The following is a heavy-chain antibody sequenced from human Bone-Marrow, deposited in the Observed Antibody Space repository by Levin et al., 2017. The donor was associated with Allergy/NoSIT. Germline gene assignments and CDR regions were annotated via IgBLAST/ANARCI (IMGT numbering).Heavy chain of an antibody. CDR2: INQDGSDK. CDR3: ASLSSAAATDY. V-gene: IGHV3-7*01. CDR1: GFTFSTYW. D-gene: IGHD6-13*01. Sequence: RPGGSLRLSCAASGFTFSTYWMSWVRQAPGKGLEWVANINQDGSDKYYMDSVKGRFTISRDNAKNSLFLQMNSLRAEDTAVYSCASLSSAAATDYWGQGTLVTVSS. J-gene: IGHJ4*02.